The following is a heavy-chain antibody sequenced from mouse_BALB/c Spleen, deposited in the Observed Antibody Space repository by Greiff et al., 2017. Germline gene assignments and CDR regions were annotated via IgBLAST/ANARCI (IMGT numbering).Heavy chain of an antibody. D-gene: IGHD2-12*01. J-gene: IGHJ4*01. CDR3: ARFTPGYYYAMDY. Sequence: EVKVEESGPGLVKPSQSLSLTCTVTGYSITSDYAWNWIRQFPGNKLEWMGYISYSGSTSYNPSLKSRISITRDTSKNQFFLQLNSVTTEDTATYYCARFTPGYYYAMDYWGQGTSVTVAS. CDR1: GYSITSDYA. CDR2: ISYSGST. V-gene: IGHV3-2*02.